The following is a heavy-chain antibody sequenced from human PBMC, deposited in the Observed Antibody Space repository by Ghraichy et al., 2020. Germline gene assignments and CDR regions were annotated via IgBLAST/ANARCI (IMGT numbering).Heavy chain of an antibody. D-gene: IGHD6-13*01. CDR2: IYSSATT. V-gene: IGHV3-66*01. CDR1: GFSFSRNY. Sequence: GGSLRLSCAASGFSFSRNYMSWVRQAPGKGLEWVSVIYSSATTYYADSVKSRFNISRENSKNKLYRQMNSLRVEDKAVYYCARGLAAADNWGQRTLVTDSS. J-gene: IGHJ4*02. CDR3: ARGLAAADN.